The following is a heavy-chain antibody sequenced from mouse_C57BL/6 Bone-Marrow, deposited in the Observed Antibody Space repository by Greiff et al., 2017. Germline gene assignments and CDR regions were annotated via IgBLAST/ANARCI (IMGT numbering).Heavy chain of an antibody. CDR1: GYTFTDYY. CDR2: INPNNGGT. CDR3: ARFYAMDY. J-gene: IGHJ4*01. V-gene: IGHV1-26*01. Sequence: VQLQQSGPELVKPGASVKISCKASGYTFTDYYMNWVKQSHGKSLEWIGDINPNNGGTSYNQKFKGKATLTVDKSSSTAYMELRRLTSEDSAVYYCARFYAMDYWGQGTSVTVSS.